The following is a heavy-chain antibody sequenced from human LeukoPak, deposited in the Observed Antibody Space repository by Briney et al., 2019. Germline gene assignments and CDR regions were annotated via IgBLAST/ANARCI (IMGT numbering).Heavy chain of an antibody. Sequence: ASVKVSCKASGYTFTGYYMHWVRQAPGQGLEWMGWINPYSGGTDYAQKFQGRVTMTRDTSISTAYMELSRLRSDDTAVYYCARLRGDYDLGYWGQGTLVTVSS. CDR1: GYTFTGYY. CDR3: ARLRGDYDLGY. D-gene: IGHD4-17*01. J-gene: IGHJ4*02. V-gene: IGHV1-2*02. CDR2: INPYSGGT.